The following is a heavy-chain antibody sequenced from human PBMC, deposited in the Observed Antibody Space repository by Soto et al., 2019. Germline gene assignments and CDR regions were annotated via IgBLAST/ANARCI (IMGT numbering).Heavy chain of an antibody. D-gene: IGHD3-10*01. CDR1: GGTFSTYV. J-gene: IGHJ4*02. Sequence: VQLVQSGAEVKRPGSSVKVSCKASGGTFSTYVFSWVRQAPGQGLQWMGQIIPVFGTADYAQKFQGRVTITADESTSTAYLELSSLRSEDTAVYYCARGDYYGSATSDYYFDFWGQGTLVTVSS. V-gene: IGHV1-69*01. CDR2: IIPVFGTA. CDR3: ARGDYYGSATSDYYFDF.